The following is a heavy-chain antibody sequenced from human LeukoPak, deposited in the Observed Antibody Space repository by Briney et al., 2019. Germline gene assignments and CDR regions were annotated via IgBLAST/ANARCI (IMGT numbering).Heavy chain of an antibody. V-gene: IGHV4-39*01. Sequence: PSETLSLTCTVSDGSISTGRYYWGWIRQPPGKGLEWIGTIYYSGSTFYNPSLKSRVTISVDTSKNQFSLNLTSVTAADTAVYYCARHPDFGDYREPFQYWGQGILVTVSS. CDR3: ARHPDFGDYREPFQY. D-gene: IGHD4-17*01. CDR2: IYYSGST. CDR1: DGSISTGRYY. J-gene: IGHJ1*01.